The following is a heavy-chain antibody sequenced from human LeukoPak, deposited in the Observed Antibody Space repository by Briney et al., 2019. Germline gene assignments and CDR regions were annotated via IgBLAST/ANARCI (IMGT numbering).Heavy chain of an antibody. J-gene: IGHJ3*02. V-gene: IGHV4-34*01. CDR3: RKVAGAGNDALDI. CDR1: GGSFSGYY. Sequence: SETLSLTCAVYGGSFSGYYWSWIRQPPGKGLEWIGEINHSGSTNYNPSLKSRVTISVDTSKNQFSLKLSSVTAADTAVYYCRKVAGAGNDALDIWGQGTMVTVSS. D-gene: IGHD6-19*01. CDR2: INHSGST.